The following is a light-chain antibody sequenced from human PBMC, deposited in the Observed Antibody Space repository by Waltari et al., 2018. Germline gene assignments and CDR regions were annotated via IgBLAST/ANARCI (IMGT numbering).Light chain of an antibody. V-gene: IGLV2-8*01. CDR2: EVN. Sequence: QSALTQPPSASGSPGQSVAISCTGTSSDIGRYDLVSWYQQHPGKAPKLIISEVNKRPSGVPDRFAGAKSGNTAYLTVSGLQAEDEADYYCSAHGGSDRFYVFGTGTKVTVL. CDR1: SSDIGRYDL. CDR3: SAHGGSDRFYV. J-gene: IGLJ1*01.